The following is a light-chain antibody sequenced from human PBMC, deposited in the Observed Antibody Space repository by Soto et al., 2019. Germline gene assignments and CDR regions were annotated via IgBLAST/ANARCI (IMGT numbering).Light chain of an antibody. J-gene: IGKJ1*01. CDR1: QSVSSSY. Sequence: EIVLTQSPGTLSLSPGERATLSCRASQSVSSSYLAWYQQKPGQAPRLLIYGTSSKATAIPDRFSGSGSGTDFTLTISRLEPEDFXVYYCQQYGSSSWTFGQGTKVEIK. CDR2: GTS. V-gene: IGKV3-20*01. CDR3: QQYGSSSWT.